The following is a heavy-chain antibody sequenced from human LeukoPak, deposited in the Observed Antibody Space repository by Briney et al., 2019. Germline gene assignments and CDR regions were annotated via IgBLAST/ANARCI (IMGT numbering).Heavy chain of an antibody. V-gene: IGHV4-59*08. CDR1: GGSINDYY. D-gene: IGHD6-13*01. CDR2: IYYSGST. Sequence: SETLSLTCTVSGGSINDYYWNWIRQPPGKGLEWIGYIYYSGSTNYNPSLKSRVTISVDTSKNQLSLKLSSVTAADTAVYYCARXXAXAGRFLYYYYYYMDVWGKGTTVTVSS. J-gene: IGHJ6*03. CDR3: ARXXAXAGRFLYYYYYYMDV.